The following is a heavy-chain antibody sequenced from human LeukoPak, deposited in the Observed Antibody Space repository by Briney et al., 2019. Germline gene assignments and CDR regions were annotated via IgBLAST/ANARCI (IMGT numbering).Heavy chain of an antibody. CDR1: GYSFTSYW. J-gene: IGHJ6*02. V-gene: IGHV5-51*01. D-gene: IGHD1-26*01. Sequence: PGESLQISCKGSGYSFTSYWIGWVRQMPGKGLEWMGIIYPGDSDTRYSPSFQGQVTISADKSISTAYLQWSSLKASDTAMYYCARTSGSYYYGMDVWGQGTTVTVSS. CDR2: IYPGDSDT. CDR3: ARTSGSYYYGMDV.